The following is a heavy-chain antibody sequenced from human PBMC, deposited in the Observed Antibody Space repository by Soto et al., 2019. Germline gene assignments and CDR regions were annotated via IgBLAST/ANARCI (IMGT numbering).Heavy chain of an antibody. CDR3: ARTPIYYYYYGMDV. CDR2: IDWDDDK. Sequence: SGPTLVNPTQTLTLTCTFSGFSLSTSGMCVSWIRQPPGKALEWLALIDWDDDKYYSTSLKTRLTISKDSSKNQVVLTMTNMDPVDTATYYCARTPIYYYYYGMDVWGQGTTVTVSS. V-gene: IGHV2-70*01. J-gene: IGHJ6*02. CDR1: GFSLSTSGMC.